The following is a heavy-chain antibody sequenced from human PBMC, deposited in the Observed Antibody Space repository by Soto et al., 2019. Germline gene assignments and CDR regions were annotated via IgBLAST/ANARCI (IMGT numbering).Heavy chain of an antibody. J-gene: IGHJ5*02. CDR1: GYGFTSYW. CDR3: ARRYYDFWSGYYTQWFDP. V-gene: IGHV5-51*01. Sequence: PGESLKISCKGSGYGFTSYWIGWVRQMPGKGLEWMGIIYPGDSDTRYSPSFQGQVTISADKSISTAYLQWSSLKASDTAMYYCARRYYDFWSGYYTQWFDPWGQGTLVTVSS. D-gene: IGHD3-3*01. CDR2: IYPGDSDT.